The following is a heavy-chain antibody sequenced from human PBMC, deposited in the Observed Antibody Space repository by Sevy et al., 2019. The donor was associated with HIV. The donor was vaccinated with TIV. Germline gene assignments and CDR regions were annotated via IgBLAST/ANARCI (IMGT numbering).Heavy chain of an antibody. CDR1: GFTFSSYA. J-gene: IGHJ3*02. D-gene: IGHD3-22*01. CDR3: ATDITIIVEASGAFDI. Sequence: GGSLRLSCAASGFTFSSYAMHWVRQAPGKGLEWVAVISYDGSNKYYADSVKGRFTISRDNSKNTLYLQMNSLRAEDTAVYYCATDITIIVEASGAFDIWGQGTMVTVS. V-gene: IGHV3-30-3*01. CDR2: ISYDGSNK.